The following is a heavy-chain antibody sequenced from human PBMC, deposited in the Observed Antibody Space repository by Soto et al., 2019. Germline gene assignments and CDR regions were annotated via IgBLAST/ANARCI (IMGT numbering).Heavy chain of an antibody. CDR3: ARSQGSRTSLEIYYYYYYGMDV. CDR2: IIPIPGTA. CDR1: GGTFSSYA. J-gene: IGHJ6*02. V-gene: IGHV1-69*01. D-gene: IGHD2-2*01. Sequence: QVQLVQSGAEVKKPGSSVKVSCKASGGTFSSYAISWVRQAPGQGLEWMGGIIPIPGTANYAQKFQGRVTITADESTSTAYMVLSSLRSEGTAVYYCARSQGSRTSLEIYYYYYYGMDVWGQGTTVTGSS.